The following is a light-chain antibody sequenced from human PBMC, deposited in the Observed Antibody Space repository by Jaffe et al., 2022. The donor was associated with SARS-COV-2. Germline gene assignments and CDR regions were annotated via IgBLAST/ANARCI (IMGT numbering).Light chain of an antibody. V-gene: IGLV2-23*02. CDR3: CSYAGSSTFPYV. J-gene: IGLJ1*01. Sequence: QSALTQPASVSGSPGQSITISCTGTSTDVGNYNLVSWYQHHPGKAPKLMIYEVTKRPSGFSNRFSGSKSGNTASLTISGLQAEDEADYYCCSYAGSSTFPYVFGTGTKVTVL. CDR1: STDVGNYNL. CDR2: EVT.